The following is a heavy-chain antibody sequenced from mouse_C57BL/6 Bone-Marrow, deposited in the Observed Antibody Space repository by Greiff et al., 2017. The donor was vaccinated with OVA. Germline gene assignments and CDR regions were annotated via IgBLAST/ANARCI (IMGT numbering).Heavy chain of an antibody. Sequence: QVQLMESGPGLVQPSQSLSITCTVSGFSLTSYGVHWVRQSPGKGLEWLGVIWRGGSTDYNAAFMSRLSITKDNSKSQVFFKMNSLQADDTTIYYCAKSTTVVADWYFDVWGTGTTVTVAS. V-gene: IGHV2-5*01. D-gene: IGHD1-1*01. CDR2: IWRGGST. CDR3: AKSTTVVADWYFDV. J-gene: IGHJ1*03. CDR1: GFSLTSYG.